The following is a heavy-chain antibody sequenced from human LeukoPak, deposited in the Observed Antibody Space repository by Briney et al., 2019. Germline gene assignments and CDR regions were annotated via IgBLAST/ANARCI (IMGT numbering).Heavy chain of an antibody. D-gene: IGHD6-13*01. Sequence: SETLSLTCTVSGGSISSYYWSWIRQPAGKGLEWIGRIYTSGSTNYNPPLKSRVTMSVDTSKNQFSLKLSSVTAADTAVYYCARTSRLAAATYAFDIWGQGTMVTVSS. CDR3: ARTSRLAAATYAFDI. J-gene: IGHJ3*02. V-gene: IGHV4-4*07. CDR2: IYTSGST. CDR1: GGSISSYY.